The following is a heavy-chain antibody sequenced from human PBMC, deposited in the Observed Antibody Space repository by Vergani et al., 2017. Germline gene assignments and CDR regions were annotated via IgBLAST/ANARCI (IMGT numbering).Heavy chain of an antibody. CDR1: GFTFRSYS. D-gene: IGHD6-19*01. V-gene: IGHV3-48*01. Sequence: EVQLVESGGGLVQPGGSLRLPCAASGFTFRSYSMNWVRQAPGKGLEWVSYISSSSSTIYYADSVKGRVTISRDNAKNSLYLQMNSLRAEDTAVYYCARSGVQRRLVQYWFDYWGQGTLVTVSS. CDR3: ARSGVQRRLVQYWFDY. J-gene: IGHJ4*02. CDR2: ISSSSSTI.